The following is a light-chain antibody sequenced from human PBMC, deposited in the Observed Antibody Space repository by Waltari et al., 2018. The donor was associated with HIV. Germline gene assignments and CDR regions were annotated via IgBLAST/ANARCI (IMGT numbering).Light chain of an antibody. CDR3: TSYTTSSTYV. CDR2: DVS. CDR1: SSDVGAYNY. V-gene: IGLV2-14*03. J-gene: IGLJ1*01. Sequence: QSALTQPPSASGSPGQSVTISCTGTSSDVGAYNYVSWYQQHPGKAPKLMIYDVSSRPSGISNRFSGSKSDKTASLTISGLQAEDEADYYCTSYTTSSTYVFGAGTKVTVL.